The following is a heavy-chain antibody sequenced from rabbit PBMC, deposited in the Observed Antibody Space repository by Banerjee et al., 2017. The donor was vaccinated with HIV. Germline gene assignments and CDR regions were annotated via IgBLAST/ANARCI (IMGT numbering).Heavy chain of an antibody. CDR3: ARDLAGVIGWNFNL. J-gene: IGHJ4*01. D-gene: IGHD4-1*01. CDR2: INSSSRNV. Sequence: QEQLVESGGGLVQPEGSLTLTCKASGFDFSSSGMCWVRQALGKGPEWIACINSSSRNVVYASWATGRFTISKTSSTTVTLQMTSLTAADTATYLCARDLAGVIGWNFNLWGPGTLVTVS. V-gene: IGHV1S45*01. CDR1: GFDFSSSG.